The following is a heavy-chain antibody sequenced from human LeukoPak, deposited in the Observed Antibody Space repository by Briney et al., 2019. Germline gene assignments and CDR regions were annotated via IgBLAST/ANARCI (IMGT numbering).Heavy chain of an antibody. Sequence: GGSLRLSCAASGFTFSSYGMHWVRQAPGKGLEWVAVIWYDGSNKYYADSVKGRFTISRDNSKNTLYLQMNSLRADDTAVYYCASDSTGMDFDYWGQGTLVTVSS. CDR1: GFTFSSYG. CDR2: IWYDGSNK. V-gene: IGHV3-33*01. CDR3: ASDSTGMDFDY. J-gene: IGHJ4*02. D-gene: IGHD3-10*01.